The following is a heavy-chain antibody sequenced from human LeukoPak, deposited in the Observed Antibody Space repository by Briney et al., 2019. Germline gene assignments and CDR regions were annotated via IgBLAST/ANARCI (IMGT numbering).Heavy chain of an antibody. CDR2: IYYSGST. D-gene: IGHD3-10*01. CDR3: ACSTTYYYGSGSYYREL. V-gene: IGHV4-59*12. J-gene: IGHJ4*02. Sequence: SETLSLTCTVSGGSISSYYWSWIRQPPGKGLEWIGYIYYSGSTNYNPSLKSRVTISVDTSKNQFSLKLSSVTPEDTAVYYCACSTTYYYGSGSYYRELWGQGTLVTVSS. CDR1: GGSISSYY.